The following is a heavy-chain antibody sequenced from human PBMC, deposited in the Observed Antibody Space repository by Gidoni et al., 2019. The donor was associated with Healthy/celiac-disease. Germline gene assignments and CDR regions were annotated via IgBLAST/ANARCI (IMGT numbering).Heavy chain of an antibody. D-gene: IGHD6-13*01. J-gene: IGHJ6*03. CDR1: VGPISSGSSY. V-gene: IGHV4-61*02. CDR3: ARDTVGSSWGYYYYDYMDV. CDR2: IYSSGST. Sequence: QVQLQESGPGLGKPSQTLSLTCTVSVGPISSGSSYWSWIRPPAGKGLEWIGRIYSSGSTNYNPSLKSRVTISVDTSKNQFSLKLSSVTAADTAVYYCARDTVGSSWGYYYYDYMDVWGKGTTVTVSS.